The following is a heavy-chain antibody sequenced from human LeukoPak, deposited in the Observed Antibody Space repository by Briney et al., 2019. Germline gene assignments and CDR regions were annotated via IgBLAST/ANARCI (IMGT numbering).Heavy chain of an antibody. D-gene: IGHD1-1*01. CDR1: GFTFNNYA. CDR3: AKNRGGTYKYYMDD. J-gene: IGHJ6*03. CDR2: VSGSGGAT. V-gene: IGHV3-23*01. Sequence: PGGSLRLSCAASGFTFNNYAMSWVRQAPGMGLEWLSYVSGSGGATYYAASVKGRFTISRDNSKNTVYLQMGSLRAEDTAVYYCAKNRGGTYKYYMDDWGNGTTVTVSS.